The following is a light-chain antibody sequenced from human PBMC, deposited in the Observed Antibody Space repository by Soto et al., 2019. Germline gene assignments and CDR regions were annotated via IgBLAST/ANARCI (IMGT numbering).Light chain of an antibody. CDR3: CSYAGSSTVYV. CDR2: DVT. Sequence: QSVLTQPASVSGSPGQSITISCTGTSSDVGTYNLVSWYQHHPGKAPKLMIYDVTKRPSGVSNRFSGSKSGNTASLTISGLQAEDEADYYCCSYAGSSTVYVFGTGTRSPS. CDR1: SSDVGTYNL. J-gene: IGLJ1*01. V-gene: IGLV2-23*02.